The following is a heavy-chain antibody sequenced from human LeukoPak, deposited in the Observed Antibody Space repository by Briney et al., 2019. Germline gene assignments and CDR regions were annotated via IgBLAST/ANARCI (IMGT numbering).Heavy chain of an antibody. V-gene: IGHV1-2*02. D-gene: IGHD5-18*01. CDR3: ARVTLSFDSYGFRYFDY. CDR1: GYTFTGYY. Sequence: ASVEVSCKTSGYTFTGYYMHWVRQAPGQGLEWMGWISPNSGDTNYAQKFQGRVTMTRDTSISTAYMELSSLRSDDTAVYYCARVTLSFDSYGFRYFDYWGQGTLVTVSS. J-gene: IGHJ4*02. CDR2: ISPNSGDT.